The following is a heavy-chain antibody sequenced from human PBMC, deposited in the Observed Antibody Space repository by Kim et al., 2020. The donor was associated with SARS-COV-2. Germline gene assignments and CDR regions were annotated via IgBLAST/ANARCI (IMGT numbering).Heavy chain of an antibody. D-gene: IGHD2-2*01. V-gene: IGHV3-21*01. J-gene: IGHJ6*02. CDR3: ARDFSTHHYYYYGMDV. Sequence: VKGRFTISRDNAKNSLYLQMNSLRAEDTAVYYCARDFSTHHYYYYGMDVWGQGTTVTVSS.